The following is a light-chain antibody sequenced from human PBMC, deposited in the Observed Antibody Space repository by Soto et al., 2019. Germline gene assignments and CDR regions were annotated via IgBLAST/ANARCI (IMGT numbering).Light chain of an antibody. CDR2: VAS. CDR3: QQHETSHPT. V-gene: IGKV3-15*01. J-gene: IGKJ1*01. Sequence: EVVMTQSPATLSVSPGERATLSCRASQSVSSNLAWYQQKPGQAPRLLIYVASSRATGVPARFSGSGPGTDRTLTISGQQSEEFAVYYSQQHETSHPTSAKGTQVDIK. CDR1: QSVSSN.